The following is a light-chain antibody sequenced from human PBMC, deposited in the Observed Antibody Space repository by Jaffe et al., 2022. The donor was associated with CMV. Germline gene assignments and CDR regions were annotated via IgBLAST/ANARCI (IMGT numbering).Light chain of an antibody. CDR2: EVS. CDR3: SSYAGSKNYI. V-gene: IGLV2-8*01. CDR1: SSDVGAYNY. J-gene: IGLJ1*01. Sequence: QSALTQPPSASGSPGQSVTISCTGTSSDVGAYNYVSWYQQHPGKAPKLILYEVSKRPSGVPDRFSGSKSGNTASLTVSGLQAEDEADYYCSSYAGSKNYIFGTGTKVTVL.